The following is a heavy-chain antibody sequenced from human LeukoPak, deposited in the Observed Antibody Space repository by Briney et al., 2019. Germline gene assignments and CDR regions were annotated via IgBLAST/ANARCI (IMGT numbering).Heavy chain of an antibody. CDR1: GGSISSYY. CDR3: ARDLVRGVIGY. V-gene: IGHV4-59*01. J-gene: IGHJ4*02. Sequence: SETLSLTCTVSGGSISSYYWSWIRQPPGKGLEWIGYIYYSGSTNYNPSLKSRVTISVHTSKNQFSLTLNSVTAADTAVYYCARDLVRGVIGYWGQGTLVTVSS. CDR2: IYYSGST. D-gene: IGHD3-10*01.